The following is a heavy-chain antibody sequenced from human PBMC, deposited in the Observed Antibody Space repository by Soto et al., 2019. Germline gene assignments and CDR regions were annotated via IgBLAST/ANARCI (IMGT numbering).Heavy chain of an antibody. CDR2: ISSSTKTI. CDR3: ARGLGWRRGPFDC. CDR1: GFSLSTYS. Sequence: EVKLVESGGGLVQPGGSLRLSCAASGFSLSTYSMNWVRQAPGKGLEWLSYISSSTKTIFYADSVKGRFTISRDSANNSLYLQMNSLRDEDTAVYFCARGLGWRRGPFDCWGQGTVVAVSP. V-gene: IGHV3-48*02. J-gene: IGHJ4*02. D-gene: IGHD2-21*01.